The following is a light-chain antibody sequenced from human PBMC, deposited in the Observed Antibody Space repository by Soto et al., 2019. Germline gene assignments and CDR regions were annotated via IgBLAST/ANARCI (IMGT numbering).Light chain of an antibody. CDR2: DAS. J-gene: IGKJ4*01. CDR3: QQFSSYPLT. V-gene: IGKV3-20*01. Sequence: EFVLTPSTVTLSLSPGYRATLSCRSSQTVRNNYLAWCQQKPGQAPRLLIYDASSRATGIPDRFSGGGSGTDFTLTISRLEPEDFAVYYCQQFSSYPLTFGGGTKVDIK. CDR1: QTVRNNY.